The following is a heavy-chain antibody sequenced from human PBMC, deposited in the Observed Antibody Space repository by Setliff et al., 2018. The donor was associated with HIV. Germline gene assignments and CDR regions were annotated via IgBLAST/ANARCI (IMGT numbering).Heavy chain of an antibody. V-gene: IGHV1-2*02. CDR2: ISPKYGGT. CDR1: GYSFSDYY. CDR3: ARDTSSSY. J-gene: IGHJ4*02. D-gene: IGHD2-2*01. Sequence: ASVKVSCKASGYSFSDYYIHWVRQAPGHGFQWMGWISPKYGGTNYAQNFQGRVTMNRDTSISTAYMELSSQVSDDTAVYFCARDTSSSYWGQGTPVTVSS.